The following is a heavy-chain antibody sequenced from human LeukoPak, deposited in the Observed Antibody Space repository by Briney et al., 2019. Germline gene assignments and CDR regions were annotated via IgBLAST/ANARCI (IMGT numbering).Heavy chain of an antibody. D-gene: IGHD4-17*01. CDR2: IYYSGST. CDR3: ASGGYDYGDYGPDY. J-gene: IGHJ4*02. V-gene: IGHV4-30-4*01. CDR1: GGSISSGDYY. Sequence: SQTLSLTCTVSGGSISSGDYYWSWLRQPPGTGLEWIGYIYYSGSTYYNPSLKSRVTISVDTSKNQFSLKLSSVTAADTAVYYCASGGYDYGDYGPDYWGQGTLVTVSS.